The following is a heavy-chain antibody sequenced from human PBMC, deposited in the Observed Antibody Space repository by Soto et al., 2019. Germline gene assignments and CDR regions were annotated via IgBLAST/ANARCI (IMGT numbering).Heavy chain of an antibody. CDR1: GFTFSSYW. D-gene: IGHD4-17*01. Sequence: EVQLVESGGGLVQPGGSLRLSCAASGFTFSSYWMSWVRQAPGKGLEWVANIQQDGSEKYYVDSVKGRFTISRDNAKNSLYLQMNSLRAEDTAVYYCARRGAYTVTTPHSYWGQGTLVTVSS. CDR3: ARRGAYTVTTPHSY. J-gene: IGHJ4*02. V-gene: IGHV3-7*01. CDR2: IQQDGSEK.